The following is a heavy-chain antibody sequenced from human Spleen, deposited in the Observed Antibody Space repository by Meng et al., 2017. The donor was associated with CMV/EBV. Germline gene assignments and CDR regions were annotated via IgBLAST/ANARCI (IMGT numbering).Heavy chain of an antibody. Sequence: ASVKVSCKASGYTFTGYYMHWVRQAPGQGLEWMGWINPNGGDTNYAQKFQGRVTMTRDTSITSAYMELSRLRSDDTAVYYCAREGRGYCGSTSCFNFDWGQGTLDTVSS. D-gene: IGHD2-2*01. V-gene: IGHV1-2*02. CDR1: GYTFTGYY. J-gene: IGHJ4*02. CDR2: INPNGGDT. CDR3: AREGRGYCGSTSCFNFD.